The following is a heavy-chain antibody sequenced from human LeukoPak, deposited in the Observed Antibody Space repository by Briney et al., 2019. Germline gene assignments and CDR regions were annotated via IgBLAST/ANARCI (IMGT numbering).Heavy chain of an antibody. V-gene: IGHV4-39*01. D-gene: IGHD3/OR15-3a*01. Sequence: SETLSLTCTVSGGSISTTGYYWAWIRQPPGKGLEWIASIYYSGSTYYNPSLKTRVTISVDTSKNQFSLKLSSVTAADTAVYYCARPSTIFGLVIPYWGQGTLVTVSS. CDR1: GGSISTTGYY. CDR3: ARPSTIFGLVIPY. CDR2: IYYSGST. J-gene: IGHJ4*02.